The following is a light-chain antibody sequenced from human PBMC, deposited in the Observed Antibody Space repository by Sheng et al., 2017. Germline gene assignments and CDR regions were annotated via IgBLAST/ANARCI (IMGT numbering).Light chain of an antibody. CDR2: DAS. V-gene: IGKV3-11*01. CDR1: QSVTNL. Sequence: EIVLTQSPATLSLSPGGGATLSCRASQSVTNLLAWYQQKPGQTPGLLIYDASNRATGIPARFSGSGSGTDFTLSISSLEPEDFAVYYCQQRSSWPLTFGGGTKVEIQ. CDR3: QQRSSWPLT. J-gene: IGKJ4*01.